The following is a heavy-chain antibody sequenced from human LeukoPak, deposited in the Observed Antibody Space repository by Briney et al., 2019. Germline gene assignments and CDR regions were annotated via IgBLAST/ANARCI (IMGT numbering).Heavy chain of an antibody. V-gene: IGHV4-34*01. D-gene: IGHD6-19*01. CDR2: INHSGST. CDR3: ARALHWYSSAWFDP. Sequence: SETLSLTCAVYGGSFSGYYWSWIRQPPGKGLEWIGEINHSGSTNYNPSLKSRVTISVDTSKNQFSLKLSSVTAADTAVYYCARALHWYSSAWFDPWGQGTLVTVSS. CDR1: GGSFSGYY. J-gene: IGHJ5*02.